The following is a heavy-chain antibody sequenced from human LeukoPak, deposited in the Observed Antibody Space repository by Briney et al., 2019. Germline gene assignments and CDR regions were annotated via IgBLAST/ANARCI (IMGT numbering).Heavy chain of an antibody. J-gene: IGHJ4*02. V-gene: IGHV3-21*01. CDR3: ARDPDYYDSSAY. D-gene: IGHD3-22*01. Sequence: GGSLRLSCAASGFTFSSYSMNWVRQAPGKGLEWVSSISSSSSYIYYADSVKGRFTISRDNAKNSLYLQMNSLRAEDTAVYYCARDPDYYDSSAYWGRGTLVTVSS. CDR1: GFTFSSYS. CDR2: ISSSSSYI.